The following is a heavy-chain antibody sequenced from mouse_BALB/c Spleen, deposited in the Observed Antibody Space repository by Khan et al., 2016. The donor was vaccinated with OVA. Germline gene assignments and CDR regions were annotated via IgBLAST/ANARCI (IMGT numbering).Heavy chain of an antibody. J-gene: IGHJ4*01. CDR1: GYTFTNYG. CDR3: ARPPCIADVMVY. Sequence: QIQLVQSGPELKKPGETVKISCKASGYTFTNYGLNWVKQAPGKGLQWMGWINTNTGEPTYAVDFKGRFAFSLETSASTAYLQINNLKNEDTATYICARPPCIADVMVYWGQGTSVTVSS. V-gene: IGHV9-3-1*01. D-gene: IGHD6-1*01. CDR2: INTNTGEP.